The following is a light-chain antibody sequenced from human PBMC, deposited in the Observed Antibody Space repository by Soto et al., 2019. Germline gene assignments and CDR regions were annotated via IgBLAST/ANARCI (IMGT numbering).Light chain of an antibody. CDR3: LQYSIYPIT. CDR2: KAS. CDR1: QSISSW. V-gene: IGKV1-5*03. Sequence: DIQMTQSPSTLSVSVGDRVTITCRASQSISSWLAWYQQKPGKAPKSLIYKASSLESGVPSRFSGSGSGTEFTLTISILQPDDFATYYCLQYSIYPITFGQGTRLEIK. J-gene: IGKJ5*01.